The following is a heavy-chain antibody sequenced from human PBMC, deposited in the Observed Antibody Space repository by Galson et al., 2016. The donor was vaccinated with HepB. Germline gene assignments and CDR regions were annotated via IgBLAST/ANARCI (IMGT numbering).Heavy chain of an antibody. CDR2: IYHSGDT. CDR1: GGSISSTTNW. CDR3: ARDCTGGTCKFAGYDAFDI. J-gene: IGHJ3*02. V-gene: IGHV4-4*02. D-gene: IGHD2-8*02. Sequence: ETLSLTCTVSGGSISSTTNWWSWVRQSPGQGLEWIGEIYHSGDTNYNPSLKSRPTISVDTSRNQFSLSLSSVTAADTAVYYCARDCTGGTCKFAGYDAFDIWGQGTTVTVSS.